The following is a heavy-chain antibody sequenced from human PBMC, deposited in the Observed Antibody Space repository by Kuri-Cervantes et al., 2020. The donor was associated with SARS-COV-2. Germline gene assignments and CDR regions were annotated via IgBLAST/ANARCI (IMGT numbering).Heavy chain of an antibody. CDR3: ARGGYYYDSSGYYMPGGEGYFDL. CDR1: GGSISSYY. V-gene: IGHV4-38-2*02. CDR2: IYHSGST. D-gene: IGHD3-22*01. Sequence: GSLRLSCTVSGGSISSYYWNWIRQPPGKGLEWIGSIYHSGSTYYNPSRKSRVTISVDTSKNQLSLRLSSVTAADTAVYYCARGGYYYDSSGYYMPGGEGYFDLWGRGTLVTVSS. J-gene: IGHJ2*01.